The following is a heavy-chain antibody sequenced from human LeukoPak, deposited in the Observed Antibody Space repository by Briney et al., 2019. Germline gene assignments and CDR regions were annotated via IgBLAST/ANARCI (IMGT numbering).Heavy chain of an antibody. CDR2: ISSSSSYI. V-gene: IGHV3-21*01. CDR1: GFTFSSYE. Sequence: GGSLRLSCAASGFTFSSYEMNWVCQAPGKGLEWVSSISSSSSYIYYADSVKGRFTISRDNAKNSLYLQMNSLRAEDTAVYYCARDLNQWELLLGAFDIWGQGTMVTVSS. J-gene: IGHJ3*02. D-gene: IGHD1-26*01. CDR3: ARDLNQWELLLGAFDI.